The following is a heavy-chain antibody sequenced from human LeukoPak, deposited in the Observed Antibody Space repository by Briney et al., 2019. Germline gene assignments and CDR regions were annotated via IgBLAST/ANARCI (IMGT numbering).Heavy chain of an antibody. CDR3: ARESTPEPLRVPYYFDY. V-gene: IGHV1-69*01. J-gene: IGHJ4*02. D-gene: IGHD1-14*01. CDR2: IIPIFGTA. CDR1: GFTFGDYA. Sequence: PGRSLRLSCTASGFTFGDYAISWVRQAPGQGLEWMGGIIPIFGTANYAQKFQGRVTITADESTSTAYMELSSLRSEDTAVYYCARESTPEPLRVPYYFDYWGQGTLVTVSS.